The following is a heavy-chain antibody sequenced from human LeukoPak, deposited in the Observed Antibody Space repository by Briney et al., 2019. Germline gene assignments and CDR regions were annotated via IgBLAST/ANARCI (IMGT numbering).Heavy chain of an antibody. CDR2: IYYSGST. J-gene: IGHJ6*02. Sequence: SQTLSLTCTVSGGSISSGDYYWSWIRQPPGKGLEWIGYIYYSGSTYYNPSLKSRVTISVDTTKNQFSLKLSSVTAADTAVYYCARRRIAVAGTNYYYGMDVWGQGTTVTVSS. V-gene: IGHV4-30-4*01. CDR3: ARRRIAVAGTNYYYGMDV. D-gene: IGHD6-19*01. CDR1: GGSISSGDYY.